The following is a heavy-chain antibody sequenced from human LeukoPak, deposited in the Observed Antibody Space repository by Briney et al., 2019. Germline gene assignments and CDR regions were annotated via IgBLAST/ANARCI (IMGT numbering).Heavy chain of an antibody. V-gene: IGHV7-4-1*02. Sequence: ASVKVSCKASGYTFTNYAMNWVRQAPGQGLEWMGWINTNTGNPSYAQGFTGRFVFSLDTSVSTAYLHIISPKAEDTAVYYCARGTSGLVTTNDYWGQGTLVTVSS. J-gene: IGHJ4*02. CDR2: INTNTGNP. D-gene: IGHD3/OR15-3a*01. CDR3: ARGTSGLVTTNDY. CDR1: GYTFTNYA.